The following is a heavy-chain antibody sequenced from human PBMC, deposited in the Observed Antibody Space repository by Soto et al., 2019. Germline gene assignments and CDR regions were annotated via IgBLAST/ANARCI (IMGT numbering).Heavy chain of an antibody. CDR2: IKSKTDGGTT. D-gene: IGHD3-3*01. J-gene: IGHJ3*02. CDR1: RFTFSNSS. V-gene: IGHV3-15*01. CDR3: TTDLVVSIFGVVIRNDAFDI. Sequence: LRLSCAASRFTFSNSSMTWVRQAPGKGLEWVGCIKSKTDGGTTDYAAPVKGRFTISRDDSKNTLYLQMNSLKTEDTAVYYCTTDLVVSIFGVVIRNDAFDIWGQGTMVTVSS.